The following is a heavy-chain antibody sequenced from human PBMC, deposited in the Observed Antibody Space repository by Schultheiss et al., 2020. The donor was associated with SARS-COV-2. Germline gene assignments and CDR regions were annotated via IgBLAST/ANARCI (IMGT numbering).Heavy chain of an antibody. D-gene: IGHD6-13*01. V-gene: IGHV4-59*12. CDR2: IYYSGST. CDR3: ARDGGSSSDRFDP. CDR1: GGSISSYY. Sequence: SETLSLTCTVSGGSISSYYWSWIRQPPGKGLEWIGYIYYSGSTYYNPSLKSRVTISVDTSKNQFSLKLSSVTAADTAVYYCARDGGSSSDRFDPWGQGTLVTVSS. J-gene: IGHJ5*02.